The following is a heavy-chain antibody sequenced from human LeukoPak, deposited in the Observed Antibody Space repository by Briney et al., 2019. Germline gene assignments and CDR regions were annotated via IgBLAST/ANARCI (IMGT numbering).Heavy chain of an antibody. D-gene: IGHD6-13*01. Sequence: GGSLRLSCAASGFTFSDYYMSWIRQAPGKGREGVSYISSSSSYTNYADSVEGRFTISRDNAKNSLYLEMYSLRAGDTAVYYCAKYPPPRAGTFDYWGQGTLVTVSS. V-gene: IGHV3-11*06. J-gene: IGHJ4*02. CDR3: AKYPPPRAGTFDY. CDR2: ISSSSSYT. CDR1: GFTFSDYY.